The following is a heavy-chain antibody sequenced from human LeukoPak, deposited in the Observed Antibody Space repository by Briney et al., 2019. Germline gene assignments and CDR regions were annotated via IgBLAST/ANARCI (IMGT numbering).Heavy chain of an antibody. J-gene: IGHJ6*03. CDR1: GFTFSSYW. D-gene: IGHD5/OR15-5a*01. Sequence: GGSLRLSCAASGFTFSSYWMHWVRQAPGKGLVWVSRINSDGSNTSYADSVKGRFMISRDNAKNTLYLQMNSLRAEDTAVYYCAKDGGLYDFYMDVWGKGTTVTVFS. CDR2: INSDGSNT. CDR3: AKDGGLYDFYMDV. V-gene: IGHV3-74*01.